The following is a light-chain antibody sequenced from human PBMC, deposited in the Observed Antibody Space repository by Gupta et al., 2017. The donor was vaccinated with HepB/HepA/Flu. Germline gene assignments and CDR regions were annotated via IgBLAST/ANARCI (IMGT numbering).Light chain of an antibody. J-gene: IGKJ1*01. CDR1: QSLFYSSTNKTY. V-gene: IGKV4-1*01. CDR3: QQYYSPPWT. CDR2: WAA. Sequence: DVVMSPSPDSLAVSLAERDTITCRSSQSLFYSSTNKTYLGWYQHKSGLAPTLLISWAATRASGVPTRFSGSGSGTEFTLTIHGLQAEDVAVYYCQQYYSPPWTFGQGTKVVIK.